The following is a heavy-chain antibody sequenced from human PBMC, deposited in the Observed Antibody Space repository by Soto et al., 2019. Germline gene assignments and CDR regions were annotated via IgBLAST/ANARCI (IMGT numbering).Heavy chain of an antibody. CDR2: ISSSSSYI. V-gene: IGHV3-21*04. J-gene: IGHJ3*02. D-gene: IGHD6-13*01. Sequence: GGSLRLSCAASGFTFSSYSMNWVRQAPGKGLEWVSSISSSSSYIYYADSVKGRFTISRDNAKNSLYLQMNSLRAEDTAVYYCAKDNSGIAAAGGAFDIWGQGTMVTVSS. CDR1: GFTFSSYS. CDR3: AKDNSGIAAAGGAFDI.